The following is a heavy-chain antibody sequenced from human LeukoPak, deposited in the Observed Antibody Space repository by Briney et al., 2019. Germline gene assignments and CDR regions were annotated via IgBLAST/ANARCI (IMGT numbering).Heavy chain of an antibody. CDR3: ARDRLFGDQTSGMDV. V-gene: IGHV3-21*01. D-gene: IGHD3-10*02. CDR1: GFTFSSYS. Sequence: GGSLRLSCAASGFTFSSYSMNWVRQAPGKGLEWVSSISSSSSYIYYADSVKGRFTISRDNSKNTLYLQMNSLRAEDTAVYYCARDRLFGDQTSGMDVWGQGTTVTVSS. CDR2: ISSSSSYI. J-gene: IGHJ6*02.